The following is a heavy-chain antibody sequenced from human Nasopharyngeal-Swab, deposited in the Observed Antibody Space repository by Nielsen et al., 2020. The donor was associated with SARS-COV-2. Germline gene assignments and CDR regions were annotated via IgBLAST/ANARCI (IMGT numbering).Heavy chain of an antibody. J-gene: IGHJ4*02. CDR2: ISAYNGNT. V-gene: IGHV1-18*04. Sequence: ASVKVSCKASGYTFTSYGISWVRQAPGQGLEWMGWISAYNGNTNYAQKLQGRVTMTTDTSTSTAYMELRSLRSDDTAVYYCARDTLRCLEWPPPAEINYWGQGTLVTVS. CDR3: ARDTLRCLEWPPPAEINY. D-gene: IGHD3-3*01. CDR1: GYTFTSYG.